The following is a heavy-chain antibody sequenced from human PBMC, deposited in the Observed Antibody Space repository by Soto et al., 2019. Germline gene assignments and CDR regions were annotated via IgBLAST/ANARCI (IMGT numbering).Heavy chain of an antibody. J-gene: IGHJ6*02. Sequence: SVKVSCKASGGTFSSYAISWVRQAPGQGLEWMGGIIPIFGTANYAQKFQGRVTITADKSTSTAYMELSSLRSEDTAVYYCARDRVIVGASYYYGMDVWGQGTTVTVSS. CDR3: ARDRVIVGASYYYGMDV. CDR1: GGTFSSYA. V-gene: IGHV1-69*06. D-gene: IGHD1-26*01. CDR2: IIPIFGTA.